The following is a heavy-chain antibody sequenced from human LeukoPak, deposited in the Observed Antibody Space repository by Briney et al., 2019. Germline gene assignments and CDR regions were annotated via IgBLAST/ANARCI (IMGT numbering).Heavy chain of an antibody. V-gene: IGHV4-59*06. D-gene: IGHD1-26*01. J-gene: IGHJ4*02. Sequence: PSETQSLTCTVSNGSISPYYWSWIRQPPGKGLEWIGYIYYSGSTYYNPSLKSGVTISVDTSKNQCALKLGSVAAGDTAVYYCARGGGSYDYWGQGTLVTVSS. CDR1: NGSISPYY. CDR2: IYYSGST. CDR3: ARGGGSYDY.